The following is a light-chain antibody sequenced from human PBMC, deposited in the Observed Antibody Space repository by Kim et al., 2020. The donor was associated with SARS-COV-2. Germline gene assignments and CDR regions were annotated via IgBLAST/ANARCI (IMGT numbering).Light chain of an antibody. CDR3: QQYGSSPRT. CDR2: GAS. V-gene: IGKV3-20*01. CDR1: QSVSSSY. J-gene: IGKJ1*01. Sequence: ETVLTQSPGTLSLSPGERATLSCRASQSVSSSYLAWYQQKPGLAPRLLFYGASSRATGIPDRFSGSGSGTDFTLTISRLEPEDFAVYYCQQYGSSPRTFGQGTKVDTK.